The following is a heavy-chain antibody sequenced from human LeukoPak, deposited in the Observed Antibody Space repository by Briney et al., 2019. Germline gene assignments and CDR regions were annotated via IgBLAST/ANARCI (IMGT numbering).Heavy chain of an antibody. CDR3: ASGLAAAGALYFDY. CDR1: GYTFTSYG. D-gene: IGHD6-13*01. V-gene: IGHV1-69*13. Sequence: ASVKVSCKASGYTFTSYGISWVRQAPGQGLEWMGGIIPIFGTANYAQKFQGRVTITADESTSTAYMELSSLRSEDTAVYYCASGLAAAGALYFDYWGQGTLVTVSS. CDR2: IIPIFGTA. J-gene: IGHJ4*02.